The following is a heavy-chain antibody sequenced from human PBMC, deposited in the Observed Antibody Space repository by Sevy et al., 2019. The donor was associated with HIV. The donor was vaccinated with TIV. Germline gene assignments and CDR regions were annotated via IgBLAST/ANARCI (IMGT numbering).Heavy chain of an antibody. V-gene: IGHV1-69*13. CDR2: IIPIFGTA. J-gene: IGHJ3*02. CDR1: GGTFSSYA. D-gene: IGHD3-16*01. Sequence: ASVKVSCKASGGTFSSYAISWVRQAPGQGLEWMGGIIPIFGTANYAQKFQGRVTITADESTSTAYMELSSLRSEDTAVYYCARVDGFTDVWGSPDTPNNQADAFDIWGQGTMVTVSS. CDR3: ARVDGFTDVWGSPDTPNNQADAFDI.